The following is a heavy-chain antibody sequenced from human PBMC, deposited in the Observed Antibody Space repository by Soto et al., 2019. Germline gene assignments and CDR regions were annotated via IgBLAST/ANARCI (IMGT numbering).Heavy chain of an antibody. Sequence: QVQLVQSGAEVKKPGSSVKVSCKASGGTFSSYAISWVRQAPGQGLEWMGGIIPIFGTANYAQKFQGRVTITADASTSTAYIELSSLTSEDTAVYYCARTYYSGSGSNGGGMDVWGQGTTVTFSS. V-gene: IGHV1-69*01. CDR2: IIPIFGTA. CDR1: GGTFSSYA. D-gene: IGHD3-10*01. CDR3: ARTYYSGSGSNGGGMDV. J-gene: IGHJ6*02.